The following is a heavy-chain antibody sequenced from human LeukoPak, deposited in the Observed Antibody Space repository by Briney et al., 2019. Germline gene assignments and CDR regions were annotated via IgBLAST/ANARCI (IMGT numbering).Heavy chain of an antibody. Sequence: ASVKVSCKASGYTFTSYGISWVRQAPGQGLEWMGWISAYNGNTNYAQKLQGRVTMTTDTSTSTAYMELRSLRSDDTAVYYCARVGLVVTAQLLSVRWFDPWGQGTLVTVSS. J-gene: IGHJ5*02. V-gene: IGHV1-18*01. D-gene: IGHD2-2*01. CDR1: GYTFTSYG. CDR3: ARVGLVVTAQLLSVRWFDP. CDR2: ISAYNGNT.